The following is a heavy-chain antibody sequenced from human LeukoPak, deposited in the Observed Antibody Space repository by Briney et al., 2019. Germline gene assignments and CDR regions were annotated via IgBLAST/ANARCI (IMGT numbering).Heavy chain of an antibody. CDR2: TRNKANSYTT. J-gene: IGHJ4*02. V-gene: IGHV3-72*01. CDR3: ARGITFGGKYYFDY. Sequence: GGSLRLSCAASGFTFSDHYMDWVRQAPGKGLEWVGRTRNKANSYTTEYAASVKGRFTISRDDSKNSLYLQMNSLKTEDTAVYYCARGITFGGKYYFDYWGQGTLVTVSS. D-gene: IGHD3-16*01. CDR1: GFTFSDHY.